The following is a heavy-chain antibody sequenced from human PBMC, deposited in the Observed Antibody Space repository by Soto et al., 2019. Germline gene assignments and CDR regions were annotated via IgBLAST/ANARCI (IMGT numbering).Heavy chain of an antibody. Sequence: EVQLVESGGGLVQPGGYLRLSCAASGFTFSNYWMYWVRQAPGKGLEWVSRINSDGSVSSYADSVKGRLTISRDNVKNNLYRQMDRLRAEDTAVYYCARGDCVGGTCYSLAGSFYYYMDVWGKGTTFTVFS. CDR1: GFTFSNYW. CDR2: INSDGSVS. J-gene: IGHJ6*03. CDR3: ARGDCVGGTCYSLAGSFYYYMDV. V-gene: IGHV3-74*02. D-gene: IGHD2-15*01.